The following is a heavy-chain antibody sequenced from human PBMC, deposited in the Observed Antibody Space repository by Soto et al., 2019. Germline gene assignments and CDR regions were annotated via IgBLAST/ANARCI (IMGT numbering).Heavy chain of an antibody. CDR1: GFTFSSYS. V-gene: IGHV3-21*01. Sequence: VQLVESGGGLVKPGGSLRLSCAASGFTFSSYSMNWVRQAPGKGLEWVSSISSSSSYIYYADSVKGRFTISRDNAKNSLYLQMNSLRAEDTAVYYCAREAARGNYFDYWGQGTLVTVSS. D-gene: IGHD6-6*01. J-gene: IGHJ4*02. CDR3: AREAARGNYFDY. CDR2: ISSSSSYI.